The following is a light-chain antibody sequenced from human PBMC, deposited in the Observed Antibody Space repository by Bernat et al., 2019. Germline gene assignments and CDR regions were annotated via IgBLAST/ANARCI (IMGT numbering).Light chain of an antibody. CDR3: QRYDSSPWA. CDR1: QTVGSKY. V-gene: IGKV3-20*01. J-gene: IGKJ3*01. Sequence: EIVLTQSPGTLSLSPGERATLSCRASQTVGSKYLAWYQQKPGQAPRLLIYGTSNRATGVPDRFSGSGSGTDFTLTITRLEPEDFALYYCQRYDSSPWAFGPGTKVDIK. CDR2: GTS.